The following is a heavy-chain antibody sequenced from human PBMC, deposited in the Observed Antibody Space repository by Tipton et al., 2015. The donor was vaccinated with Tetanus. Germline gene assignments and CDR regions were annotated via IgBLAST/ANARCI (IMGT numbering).Heavy chain of an antibody. V-gene: IGHV3-11*04. CDR2: ISGTTRTI. J-gene: IGHJ5*02. Sequence: QLVQSGGGLVKTGGSLRLSCAASGFSFSDFYMSWIRHTPGKGLEWIAYISGTTRTIYYGDSVKGRFTVSRDNSKKSLYLQMNSLRDEDTAVYYCVNFATSWGQGTLVTVSS. CDR1: GFSFSDFY. CDR3: VNFATS.